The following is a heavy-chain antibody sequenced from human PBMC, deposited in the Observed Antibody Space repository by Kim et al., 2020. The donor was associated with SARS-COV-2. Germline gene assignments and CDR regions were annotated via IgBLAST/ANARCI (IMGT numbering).Heavy chain of an antibody. D-gene: IGHD3-10*01. CDR3: VRRGFGGLYGMDV. CDR2: IKADGSIT. CDR1: GFTFNTYW. Sequence: GGSLRLSCEASGFTFNTYWLHWVRQVPGKGLVWVSRIKADGSITTYADSVKGRFTISRDDAKNILYLQMNSLRVDDTGVYYCVRRGFGGLYGMDVWGQGTTVAVS. V-gene: IGHV3-74*03. J-gene: IGHJ6*02.